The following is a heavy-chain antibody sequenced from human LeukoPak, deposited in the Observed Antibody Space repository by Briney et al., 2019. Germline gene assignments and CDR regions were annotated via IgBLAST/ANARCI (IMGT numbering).Heavy chain of an antibody. V-gene: IGHV3-7*01. D-gene: IGHD5-18*01. CDR3: AREYSAMVIYY. CDR1: GFTFSSHW. J-gene: IGHJ4*02. CDR2: IKQDGSEK. Sequence: PGGSLRLSCAASGFTFSSHWMNWVHQAPGKGLEWVANIKQDGSEKYYVDSVKGRFTISRDNAKNSLFLQMNSLRAEDTAVYYCAREYSAMVIYYWGQGTLVTVSS.